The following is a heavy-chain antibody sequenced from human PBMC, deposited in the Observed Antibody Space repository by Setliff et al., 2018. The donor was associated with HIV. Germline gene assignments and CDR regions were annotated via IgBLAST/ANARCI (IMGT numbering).Heavy chain of an antibody. D-gene: IGHD3-10*01. CDR3: ARPDNYYGSGSYHAFDI. Sequence: LGESLKISCKGSGYSFTSYWIGWVRQMPGKGLEWMGIIYPRDSDTKYSPSFQGQVTISADRSITTAYLQWSSLKASDTAMYYCARPDNYYGSGSYHAFDIWGQGTMVTVSS. CDR1: GYSFTSYW. V-gene: IGHV5-51*01. CDR2: IYPRDSDT. J-gene: IGHJ3*02.